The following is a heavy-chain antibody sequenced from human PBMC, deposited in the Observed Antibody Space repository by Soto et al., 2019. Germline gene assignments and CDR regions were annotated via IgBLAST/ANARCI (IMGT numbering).Heavy chain of an antibody. CDR1: GGSISSSSYY. CDR2: IYYSGST. D-gene: IGHD3-16*01. Sequence: PSETLSLTCTVSGGSISSSSYYWGWIRQPPGKGLEWIGSIYYSGSTYYNPSLKSRVTISVDTSKNQFSLKLSSVTAADTAVYYCAGSDDSSYYCYGMDVWGQGTTVTVSS. CDR3: AGSDDSSYYCYGMDV. J-gene: IGHJ6*02. V-gene: IGHV4-39*01.